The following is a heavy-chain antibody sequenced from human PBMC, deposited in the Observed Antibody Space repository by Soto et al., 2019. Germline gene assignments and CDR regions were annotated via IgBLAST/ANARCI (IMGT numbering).Heavy chain of an antibody. D-gene: IGHD2-15*01. J-gene: IGHJ4*02. Sequence: SVKVSCKASGGSLSTNPISWVRQAPGQGLEWMGGTGSGTGPGNHAQKFQGRLTVTADKSTSTVYMELTNLSSEDTAVYYCARRDSGGFYRFFDSWGQGTLVTVS. CDR1: GGSLSTNP. CDR3: ARRDSGGFYRFFDS. CDR2: TGSGTGPG. V-gene: IGHV1-69*06.